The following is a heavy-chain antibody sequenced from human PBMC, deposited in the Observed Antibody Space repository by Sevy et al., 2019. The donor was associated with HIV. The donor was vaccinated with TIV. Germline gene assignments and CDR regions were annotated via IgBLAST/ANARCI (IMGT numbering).Heavy chain of an antibody. Sequence: ASVKVSCKVSGYTLTELSMHWVRQAPGKELEWMGGFDPEDGETIYAQKFQGRVTMTEDTSTDTAYMELSSLRSEDTAVYYCATSSYGSGSYRFSNWFDPWGQGTLVTVSS. CDR2: FDPEDGET. D-gene: IGHD3-10*01. CDR3: ATSSYGSGSYRFSNWFDP. CDR1: GYTLTELS. V-gene: IGHV1-24*01. J-gene: IGHJ5*02.